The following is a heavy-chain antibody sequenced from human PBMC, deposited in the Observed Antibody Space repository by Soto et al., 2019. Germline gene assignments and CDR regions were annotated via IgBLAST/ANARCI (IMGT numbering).Heavy chain of an antibody. CDR2: IYYSGST. CDR1: GYSISSSNW. CDR3: ASKPNSRYYFDY. J-gene: IGHJ4*02. Sequence: QMQLQESGPGLVRPSDTLSLTCAVSGYSISSSNWWGWIRQAPGKGLEWIGYIYYSGSTYYTPSLKGRVTMSVDTSNKPFSLRLNSVTAVDTAVYYCASKPNSRYYFDYWGQGTLVTVSS. D-gene: IGHD5-18*01. V-gene: IGHV4-28*01.